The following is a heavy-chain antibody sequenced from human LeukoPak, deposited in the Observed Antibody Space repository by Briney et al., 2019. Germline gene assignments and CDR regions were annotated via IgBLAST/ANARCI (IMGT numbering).Heavy chain of an antibody. D-gene: IGHD2-15*01. CDR3: AKDRGYCSGGSCYSGPVWFDP. CDR2: ISGSGGST. V-gene: IGHV3-23*01. CDR1: GFTFSSYA. J-gene: IGHJ5*02. Sequence: GGSLRLSGAASGFTFSSYAMSWVRQAPGKGLEWVSAISGSGGSTYYADSVKGRFTISRDNSKNTLYLQMNSLRAEDTAVYYCAKDRGYCSGGSCYSGPVWFDPWGQGTLVTVSS.